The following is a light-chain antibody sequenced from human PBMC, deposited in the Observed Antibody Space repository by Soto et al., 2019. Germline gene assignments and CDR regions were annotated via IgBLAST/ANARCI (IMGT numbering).Light chain of an antibody. CDR2: GVV. Sequence: QSVLAQPASVSGSPGQSITISCTGSSSDIGGYNYVSWYQQHPTKAPKVLIFGVVNRPSGIPNRLSASKSGNTASLTISGLQGEDEAVYYCSSFTTNNTVVFGGGTKLTVL. CDR1: SSDIGGYNY. CDR3: SSFTTNNTVV. V-gene: IGLV2-14*01. J-gene: IGLJ2*01.